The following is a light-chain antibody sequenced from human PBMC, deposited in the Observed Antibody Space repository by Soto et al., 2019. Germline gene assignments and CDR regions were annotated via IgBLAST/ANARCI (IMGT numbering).Light chain of an antibody. CDR2: DAS. CDR1: QSVNNY. J-gene: IGKJ4*01. Sequence: EIVLKQSPGTLSLSPGERATLSCRASQSVNNYLAWYQQKPGQAPRLLIYDASNRATGITARFSGSGSGTDFTLPISSLEPEDSAVYYCQQRGNWPWLTFGGGTRVEIK. CDR3: QQRGNWPWLT. V-gene: IGKV3-11*01.